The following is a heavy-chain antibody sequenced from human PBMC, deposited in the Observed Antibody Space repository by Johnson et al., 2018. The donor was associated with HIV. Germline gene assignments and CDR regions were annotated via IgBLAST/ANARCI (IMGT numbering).Heavy chain of an antibody. CDR2: ISYDGSNK. Sequence: QVQLVESGGGVVQPGRSLRLSCAASGFTFRSYAMHWVRQAPGKGLEWVAVISYDGSNKYYADSVKGRFTISRDNSKNTLYLQMNSLRAEDTAVYYCALGGSWYAFDIWGQGTMVTVSS. CDR1: GFTFRSYA. V-gene: IGHV3-30-3*02. D-gene: IGHD2-15*01. J-gene: IGHJ3*02. CDR3: ALGGSWYAFDI.